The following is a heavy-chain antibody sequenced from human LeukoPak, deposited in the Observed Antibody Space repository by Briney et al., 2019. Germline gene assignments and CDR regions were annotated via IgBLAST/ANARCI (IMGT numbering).Heavy chain of an antibody. J-gene: IGHJ4*02. CDR3: ARDPPRAAWVFDY. CDR2: ITRGGGTT. V-gene: IGHV3-23*01. Sequence: PGGSLRLSCAASGFTFSNYAMSWVRQAPGKALEWVSAITRGGGTTYYAGSVKGRFTISRDNSKNTLYLQMNSLRAEDTAVYYCARDPPRAAWVFDYWGQGTLVSVSS. D-gene: IGHD6-25*01. CDR1: GFTFSNYA.